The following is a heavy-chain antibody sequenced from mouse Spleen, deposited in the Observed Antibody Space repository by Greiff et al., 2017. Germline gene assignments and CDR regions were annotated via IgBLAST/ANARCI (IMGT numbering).Heavy chain of an antibody. Sequence: VQLQQSGAELVKPGASVKLSCKASGYTFTEYTIHWVKQRSGQGLEWIGWFYPGSGSIKYNEKFKDKATLTADKSSSTVYMELSRLTSEDSAVYFCARHEGGFIYYYDGSGYFDVWGAGTTVTVSS. J-gene: IGHJ1*01. D-gene: IGHD1-1*01. CDR3: ARHEGGFIYYYDGSGYFDV. CDR2: FYPGSGSI. CDR1: GYTFTEYT. V-gene: IGHV1-62-2*01.